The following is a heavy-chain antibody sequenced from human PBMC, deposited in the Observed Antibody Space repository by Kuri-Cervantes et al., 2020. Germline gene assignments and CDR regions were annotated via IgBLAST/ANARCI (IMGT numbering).Heavy chain of an antibody. CDR3: ARGRGSPASSQPTFFDY. CDR2: IYYSGST. J-gene: IGHJ4*02. D-gene: IGHD1-1*01. Sequence: SETLSLTCTVSGGSISSGDYYWSWIRQHPGKGLEWIGYIYYSGSTYYNPSLKSRVIISVDTSKNQFSLKLSSVTAADTAVYYCARGRGSPASSQPTFFDYWGQGTLVTVSS. CDR1: GGSISSGDYY. V-gene: IGHV4-31*03.